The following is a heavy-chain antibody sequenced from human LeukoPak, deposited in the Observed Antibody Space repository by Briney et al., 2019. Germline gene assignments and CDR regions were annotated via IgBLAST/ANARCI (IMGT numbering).Heavy chain of an antibody. V-gene: IGHV3-30*18. CDR2: ISYDGSNK. Sequence: GRSLRLSCAASGFTFSSYGMHWVRQAPGKGLEWVAVISYDGSNKYYADSVKGRFTISRDNSKNTLYLQMNSLRAEDTAVYYCAKDLRVVGATTLDYWGHGTLVTVSS. D-gene: IGHD1-26*01. CDR1: GFTFSSYG. CDR3: AKDLRVVGATTLDY. J-gene: IGHJ4*01.